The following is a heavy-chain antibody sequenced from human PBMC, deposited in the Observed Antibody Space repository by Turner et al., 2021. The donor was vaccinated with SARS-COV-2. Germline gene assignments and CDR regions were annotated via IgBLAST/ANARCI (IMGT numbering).Heavy chain of an antibody. CDR3: ARLVRRAEYYFDY. CDR2: IYYSGST. J-gene: IGHJ4*02. V-gene: IGHV4-39*01. CDR1: GGSISSSSYY. Sequence: QLQLQESGPGLVKPSETLSLTCTVSGGSISSSSYYWGWIRQPPGKGLEWIGSIYYSGSTYYNPSLKSRVTISVDTSKNQFSLKLSSVTAADTAVYYCARLVRRAEYYFDYWGQGTLVPSPQ. D-gene: IGHD3-10*01.